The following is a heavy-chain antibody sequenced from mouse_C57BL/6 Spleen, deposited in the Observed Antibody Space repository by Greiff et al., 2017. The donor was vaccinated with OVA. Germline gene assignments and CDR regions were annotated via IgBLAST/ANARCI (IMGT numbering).Heavy chain of an antibody. CDR1: GYSITSGYD. Sequence: EVKVIESGPGMVKPSQSLSLTCTVTGYSITSGYDWHWIRHFPGNKLEWMGYISYSGSTNYNPSLKSRISITHDTSKNHFFLKLNSVTTEDTATYYCARGGYGSPFDYWGQGTTLTVSS. CDR3: ARGGYGSPFDY. CDR2: ISYSGST. V-gene: IGHV3-1*01. J-gene: IGHJ2*01. D-gene: IGHD1-1*01.